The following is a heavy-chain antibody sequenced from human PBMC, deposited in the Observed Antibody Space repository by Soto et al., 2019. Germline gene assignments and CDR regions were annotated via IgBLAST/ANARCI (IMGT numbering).Heavy chain of an antibody. CDR2: IYANGNT. Sequence: SETLSLTCTVSGGSITSYHWSWIRQPAGKGLEWIGRIYANGNTKYSPSLRSRVPVSVDVSQNQFFLTLQSVTAADSAVYYCGRESGETWDYEAYWGQGTPLTVSS. D-gene: IGHD1-7*01. J-gene: IGHJ4*02. V-gene: IGHV4-4*07. CDR3: GRESGETWDYEAY. CDR1: GGSITSYH.